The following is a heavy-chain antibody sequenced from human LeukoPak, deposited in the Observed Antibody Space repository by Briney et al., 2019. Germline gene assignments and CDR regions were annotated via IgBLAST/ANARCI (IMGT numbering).Heavy chain of an antibody. Sequence: ASVKVSCKASGYTFASFGITWVRQAPGQGLEWMGWINTHNGDTNYAQKLQGRVTMTTDTSTSTAYMELRSLRSDDTAVYYCATAQRIAVATYFDYWGQGTLVTVSS. V-gene: IGHV1-18*01. J-gene: IGHJ4*02. CDR3: ATAQRIAVATYFDY. CDR1: GYTFASFG. D-gene: IGHD6-19*01. CDR2: INTHNGDT.